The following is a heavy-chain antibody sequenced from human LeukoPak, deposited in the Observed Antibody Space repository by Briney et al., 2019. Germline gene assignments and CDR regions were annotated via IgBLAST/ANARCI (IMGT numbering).Heavy chain of an antibody. CDR1: ASGDAFTSHS. D-gene: IGHD1-20*01. V-gene: IGHV3-21*05. CDR2: IHSSGDYI. J-gene: IGHJ4*02. Sequence: GGSLRLSCAASASGDAFTSHSMNWVRQAPGKGLEWISYIHSSGDYIFYADSVKGRFTVSRDNARNSLYLQMNSLRAEDTAIYYCAREYNSRATFDYWGQGTLVTVSS. CDR3: AREYNSRATFDY.